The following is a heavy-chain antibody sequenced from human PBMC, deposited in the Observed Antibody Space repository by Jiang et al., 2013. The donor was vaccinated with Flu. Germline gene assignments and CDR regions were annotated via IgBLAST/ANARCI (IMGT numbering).Heavy chain of an antibody. D-gene: IGHD2-15*01. CDR3: ARGKSVAATSWFDP. V-gene: IGHV1-3*01. CDR2: INAGNGNT. Sequence: FTSYAMHWVRQAPGPNGLEWMGWINAGNGNTKYSQKFQGRVTITRDTSASTAYMELSSLRSEDTAVYYCARGKSVAATSWFDPWGQGTLVTVSS. CDR1: FTSYA. J-gene: IGHJ5*02.